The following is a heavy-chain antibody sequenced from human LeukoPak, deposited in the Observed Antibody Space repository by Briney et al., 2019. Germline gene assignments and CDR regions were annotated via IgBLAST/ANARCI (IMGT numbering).Heavy chain of an antibody. J-gene: IGHJ6*03. CDR3: ASLPMVRGRGYYYMDV. Sequence: PSETLSLTCTVSGGSISSYYWSWIRQPAGKGLEWIGRIYTSGSTNYNPSLKSRVTISVDTSKNQFSLKLSSVTAADTAVYYCASLPMVRGRGYYYMDVWGKGTTVTISS. CDR2: IYTSGST. CDR1: GGSISSYY. D-gene: IGHD3-10*01. V-gene: IGHV4-4*07.